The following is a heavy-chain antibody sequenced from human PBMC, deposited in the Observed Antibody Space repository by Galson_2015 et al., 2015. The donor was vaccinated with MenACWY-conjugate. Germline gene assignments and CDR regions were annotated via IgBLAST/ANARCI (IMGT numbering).Heavy chain of an antibody. J-gene: IGHJ4*02. CDR1: GFTFGAYG. D-gene: IGHD2-8*01. Sequence: SLRLSCAVSGFTFGAYGMHWVRQVPGKGLASVSLINSDESTTDYAASVKGRFTISRDNAKNTLFLQMNRLRTEDTAVYYCVRGTNVWKVVDYWGQGTLGTVAS. V-gene: IGHV3-74*01. CDR2: INSDESTT. CDR3: VRGTNVWKVVDY.